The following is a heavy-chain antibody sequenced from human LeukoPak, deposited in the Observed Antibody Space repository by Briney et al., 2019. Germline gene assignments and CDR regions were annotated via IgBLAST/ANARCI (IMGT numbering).Heavy chain of an antibody. J-gene: IGHJ2*01. Sequence: SETLSLTCPVSGGSLSSGGYFWSWIRQHPGKGLEWIGYIYYSGSTYYSPPIKSRVTISVDTSKNQSSLKLSSVTAADTAVYYCARDWLTAPGPSKLKHCYFDLWGRGTLVTVSS. CDR3: ARDWLTAPGPSKLKHCYFDL. CDR1: GGSLSSGGYF. D-gene: IGHD3-22*01. V-gene: IGHV4-31*03. CDR2: IYYSGST.